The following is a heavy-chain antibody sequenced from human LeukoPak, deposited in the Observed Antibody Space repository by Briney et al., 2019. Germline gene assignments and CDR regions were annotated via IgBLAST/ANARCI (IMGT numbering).Heavy chain of an antibody. J-gene: IGHJ5*02. CDR1: GYTFTSNY. D-gene: IGHD1-1*01. CDR2: ISPSGGST. Sequence: GASVKVSCKAFGYTFTSNYMHWVRQAPGQGPEWMGVISPSGGSTTYAQKFQGRVTLTRDMSTSTDYLELSSLRSEDTAVYYCARDPVRYPDPWGQGTLVTVSS. V-gene: IGHV1-46*01. CDR3: ARDPVRYPDP.